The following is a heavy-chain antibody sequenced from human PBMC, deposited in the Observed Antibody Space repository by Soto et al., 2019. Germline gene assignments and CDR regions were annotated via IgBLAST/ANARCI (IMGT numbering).Heavy chain of an antibody. CDR3: ARENYFGSGSFSY. J-gene: IGHJ4*02. D-gene: IGHD3-10*01. CDR2: ISSSSSYI. Sequence: LRLSCAASGFTFSSYSMNWVRQAPGKGLEWVSTISSSSSYIYYADSVKGRFTISRDNAKNSLYLQMNSLRAEDTAVYYCARENYFGSGSFSYWGQGTLVTVSS. V-gene: IGHV3-21*01. CDR1: GFTFSSYS.